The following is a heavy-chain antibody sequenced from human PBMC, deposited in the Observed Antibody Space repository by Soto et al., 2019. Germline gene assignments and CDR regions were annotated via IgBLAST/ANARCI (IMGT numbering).Heavy chain of an antibody. Sequence: SETLSLTCTVSGGSISSGGYYWSWIRQHPGKGLEWIGYIYYSGSTYYNPSLKSRVTISVDTSKNQFSLKLSSVTAADTAVYYCARDQGEDYGDYGGLGMDGWGQGTTVTVSS. CDR3: ARDQGEDYGDYGGLGMDG. V-gene: IGHV4-31*03. J-gene: IGHJ6*02. CDR2: IYYSGST. CDR1: GGSISSGGYY. D-gene: IGHD4-17*01.